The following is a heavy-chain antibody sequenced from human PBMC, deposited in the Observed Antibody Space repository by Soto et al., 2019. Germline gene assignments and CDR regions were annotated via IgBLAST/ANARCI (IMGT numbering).Heavy chain of an antibody. CDR3: ARCVVTAGELQTCSLHGLGV. D-gene: IGHD1-7*01. J-gene: IGHJ6*01. V-gene: IGHV3-11*01. Sequence: KGLEWVSYISSSGSTIYYADSVKGRFTISRDNAKNTLYLQMNSLRAEDTAVYYCARCVVTAGELQTCSLHGLGVSGEGTTVTV. CDR2: ISSSGSTI.